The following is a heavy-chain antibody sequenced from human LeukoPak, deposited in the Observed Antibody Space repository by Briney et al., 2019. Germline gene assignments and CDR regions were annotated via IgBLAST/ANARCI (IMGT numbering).Heavy chain of an antibody. Sequence: ASVKVSCKASGYTLTDYYLHWVRQAPGQGLEWMGWISAYNGNTNYAQKLQGRVTMTTDTSTSTAYMELRSLTSDDTAVYYCAREYGSGSNLLDYWGQGTLVTVSS. CDR2: ISAYNGNT. CDR1: GYTLTDYY. D-gene: IGHD3-10*01. J-gene: IGHJ4*02. CDR3: AREYGSGSNLLDY. V-gene: IGHV1-18*04.